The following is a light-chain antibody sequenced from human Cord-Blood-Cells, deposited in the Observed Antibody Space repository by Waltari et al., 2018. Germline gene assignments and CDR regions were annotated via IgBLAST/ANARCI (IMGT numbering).Light chain of an antibody. CDR2: RNN. V-gene: IGLV1-47*01. Sequence: QSVLTQPPSASGTPGQRVTIPCSGSSSKLGSNYVYWYQQPPGTAPKLLIHRNNQRPSGVPDRFSGSKSGTSASLAISGLRSEDEADYYCAAWDDSLSGRVFGGGTKLTVL. CDR3: AAWDDSLSGRV. CDR1: SSKLGSNY. J-gene: IGLJ3*02.